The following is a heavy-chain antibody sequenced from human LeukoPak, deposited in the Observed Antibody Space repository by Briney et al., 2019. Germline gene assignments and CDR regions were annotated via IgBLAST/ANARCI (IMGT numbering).Heavy chain of an antibody. CDR1: GGTFSSYA. CDR2: IIPIFGTA. CDR3: ARCLGGSCYLFDY. V-gene: IGHV1-69*13. J-gene: IGHJ4*02. D-gene: IGHD2-15*01. Sequence: SVKVSCKASGGTFSSYAISWVRQAPGQGLEWMGGIIPIFGTANYAQKFQGRVTITADESTSTAYMELSSLRSEDTAVYYCARCLGGSCYLFDYWGQGTLVIVSS.